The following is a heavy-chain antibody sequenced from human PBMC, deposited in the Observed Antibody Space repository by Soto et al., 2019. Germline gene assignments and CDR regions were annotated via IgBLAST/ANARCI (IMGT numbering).Heavy chain of an antibody. CDR3: ARGRDRDY. V-gene: IGHV1-18*01. J-gene: IGHJ4*02. CDR1: GYIFTSYG. CDR2: ISAHNGNT. Sequence: QAHLVQSGPEVKKPGASVKVSCKGSGYIFTSYGIAWVRQAPGQGLEWMGWISAHNGNTEYAQKFQGRVTVTRDTSTSTAYLELRSLRSDDTALYYCARGRDRDYWGQGALVTVSS.